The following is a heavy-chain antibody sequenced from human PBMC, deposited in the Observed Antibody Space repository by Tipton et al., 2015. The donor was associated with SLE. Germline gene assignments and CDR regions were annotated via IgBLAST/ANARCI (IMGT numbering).Heavy chain of an antibody. V-gene: IGHV4-61*09. CDR2: IYTRGST. CDR3: ARDGGAAFDI. J-gene: IGHJ3*02. Sequence: LRLSCTVSGGSVSSGNYYCNWIRQPAGKGLEWIGYIYTRGSTNYNPSLKGRVTISVDTSKNQSSLNLNSVTAADTAVYYCARDGGAAFDIWGQGAMVTVSS. CDR1: GGSVSSGNYY. D-gene: IGHD3-10*01.